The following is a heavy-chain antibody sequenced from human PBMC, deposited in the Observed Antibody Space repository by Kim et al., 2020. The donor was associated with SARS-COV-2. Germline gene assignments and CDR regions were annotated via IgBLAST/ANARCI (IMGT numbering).Heavy chain of an antibody. Sequence: ASVKVSCKASGYTFTSYYMHWVRQAPGQGLEWMGIINPSGGSTSYAQKFQGRVTMTRDTSTSTVYMELSSLRSEDTAVYYCARGTTYYYDSSGYWTHYYYYYGMDVWGQGTTVTVSS. J-gene: IGHJ6*02. CDR2: INPSGGST. D-gene: IGHD3-22*01. CDR3: ARGTTYYYDSSGYWTHYYYYYGMDV. V-gene: IGHV1-46*01. CDR1: GYTFTSYY.